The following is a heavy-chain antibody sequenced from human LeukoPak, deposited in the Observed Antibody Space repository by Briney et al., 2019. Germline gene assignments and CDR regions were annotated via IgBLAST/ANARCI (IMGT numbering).Heavy chain of an antibody. Sequence: PGGSLRLSCAVSGFPFSSYAMSWVRQAPGKGLEWVSAISGSGGSTYYADSVKGRFTISRDNAKNTLYLQMNSLRAEDTALYYCVRDSSGSYYVDAFDIWGQGTMVTVSS. CDR1: GFPFSSYA. J-gene: IGHJ3*02. CDR2: ISGSGGST. V-gene: IGHV3-23*01. CDR3: VRDSSGSYYVDAFDI. D-gene: IGHD1-26*01.